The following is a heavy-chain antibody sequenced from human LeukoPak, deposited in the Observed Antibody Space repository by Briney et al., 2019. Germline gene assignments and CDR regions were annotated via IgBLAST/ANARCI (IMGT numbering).Heavy chain of an antibody. Sequence: GGSLRLSCAASGFTFTNYAMSWVRQAPGKGLEWVSLVTGSGGNTYYADSVKGQFTISRDNSKNTLYLQMNGLRAEDTAIYYCAKVGYGHYYMDVWGKGTTVTVS. CDR2: VTGSGGNT. J-gene: IGHJ6*03. D-gene: IGHD5-18*01. CDR3: AKVGYGHYYMDV. CDR1: GFTFTNYA. V-gene: IGHV3-23*01.